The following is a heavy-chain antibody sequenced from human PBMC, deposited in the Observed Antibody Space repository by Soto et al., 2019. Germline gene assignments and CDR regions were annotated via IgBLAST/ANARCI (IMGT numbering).Heavy chain of an antibody. J-gene: IGHJ5*02. V-gene: IGHV4-39*01. Sequence: PSETLSLTGTASGGSISSSSYYWGWIRQPPGKGLEWIGSIYYSGSTYYNPSPKSRVTISVDTSKNQFSLKLSSVTAADTAVYYCARSPITMVRGDPWFDPWGQGTLVTVSS. D-gene: IGHD3-10*01. CDR3: ARSPITMVRGDPWFDP. CDR2: IYYSGST. CDR1: GGSISSSSYY.